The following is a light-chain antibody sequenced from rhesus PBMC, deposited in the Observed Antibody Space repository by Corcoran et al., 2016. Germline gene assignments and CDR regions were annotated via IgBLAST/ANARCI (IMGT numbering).Light chain of an antibody. Sequence: DIQLTQSPSSLSASIGDRVTITCRASQGISKFLAWYQQHQGKSPKLLISETSNLQSGVPSRFSGSGSGPDFTLTISSLQPEDFAVYDCQQRNSYPVTFGGGTKVEIK. CDR1: QGISKF. CDR3: QQRNSYPVT. V-gene: IGKV1-38*01. CDR2: ETS. J-gene: IGKJ4*01.